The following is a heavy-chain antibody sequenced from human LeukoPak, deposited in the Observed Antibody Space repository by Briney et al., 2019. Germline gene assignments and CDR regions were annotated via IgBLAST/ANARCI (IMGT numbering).Heavy chain of an antibody. CDR3: AKGEWGTVVPRFDY. J-gene: IGHJ4*02. D-gene: IGHD4-23*01. Sequence: GGSLRLSCAASGFSFSSYGMHWVRQAPGKGLEWVAVISHDGSNKYYSDPVKGRFTISRDNSKNTLYLQVNSLRAEDAAVYYCAKGEWGTVVPRFDYWGQGTLVTVSS. V-gene: IGHV3-30*18. CDR2: ISHDGSNK. CDR1: GFSFSSYG.